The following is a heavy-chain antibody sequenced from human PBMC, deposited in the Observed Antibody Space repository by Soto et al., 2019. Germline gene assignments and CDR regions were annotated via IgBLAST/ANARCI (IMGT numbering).Heavy chain of an antibody. CDR2: IYYSGNT. Sequence: PSETLSFTCSVSGGSISSGYYYWSWIRQPPGKGLEWIGNIYYSGNTYYNPSLKSRLIISIDTSKNQFSLKVGSVTAADTAVYYCARVGGYYGDYPNFDYWGQGTLVTVSS. CDR3: ARVGGYYGDYPNFDY. CDR1: GGSISSGYYY. D-gene: IGHD4-17*01. V-gene: IGHV4-30-4*01. J-gene: IGHJ4*02.